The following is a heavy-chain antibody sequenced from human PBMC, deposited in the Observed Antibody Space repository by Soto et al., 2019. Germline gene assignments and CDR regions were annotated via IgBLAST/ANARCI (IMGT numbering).Heavy chain of an antibody. Sequence: ASVKVSCRASGGTFSSYAISWVRQAPGQGLEWMGGIIPIFGTANYAQKFQGRVTITADESTSTAYMELSSLRSEDTAVYYCARGEAARPGAFDIWGQGTMVTVSS. CDR2: IIPIFGTA. D-gene: IGHD6-6*01. CDR1: GGTFSSYA. CDR3: ARGEAARPGAFDI. J-gene: IGHJ3*02. V-gene: IGHV1-69*13.